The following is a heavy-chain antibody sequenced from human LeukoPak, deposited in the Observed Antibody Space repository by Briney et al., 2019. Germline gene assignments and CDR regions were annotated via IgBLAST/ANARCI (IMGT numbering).Heavy chain of an antibody. D-gene: IGHD3-10*01. CDR1: GFSVSSDH. J-gene: IGHJ4*02. Sequence: GGSLRLSCAASGFSVSSDHMSWVRQAPGKGLEWVSLFYSDGNIYYADSVKCRFTISTDDSKNTEYHKMNSLRAEDTAVYYCAKARGGDWGQGTLVTVSS. V-gene: IGHV3-53*01. CDR3: AKARGGD. CDR2: FYSDGNI.